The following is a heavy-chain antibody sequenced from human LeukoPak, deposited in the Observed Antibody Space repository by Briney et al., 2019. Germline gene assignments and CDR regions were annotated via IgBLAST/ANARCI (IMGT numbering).Heavy chain of an antibody. CDR2: TYTGGST. D-gene: IGHD3-16*01. Sequence: PSETLSLTCTVSGGSISSYYWSWIRQPAGKGLEWIGRTYTGGSTNYNPSLKSRVTMSVDTSKNQFSLKLSSVTAADTAVYYCARELGYDYVLSDAFDIWGQGTMVTVSS. CDR3: ARELGYDYVLSDAFDI. CDR1: GGSISSYY. V-gene: IGHV4-4*07. J-gene: IGHJ3*02.